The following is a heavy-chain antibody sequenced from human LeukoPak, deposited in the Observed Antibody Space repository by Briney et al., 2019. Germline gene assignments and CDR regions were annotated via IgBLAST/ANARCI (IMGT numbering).Heavy chain of an antibody. Sequence: PGGSLRLSCAASGFTFSSYWMSWVRQAPGKGLEWVANIKQDGSEKYYVDSVKGRFTISRDNAKNSLYLQMNSLRAEDTAVYYCASMVRGVYAGYYFDYWGQGTLVTVSS. D-gene: IGHD3-10*01. CDR2: IKQDGSEK. CDR1: GFTFSSYW. V-gene: IGHV3-7*01. J-gene: IGHJ4*02. CDR3: ASMVRGVYAGYYFDY.